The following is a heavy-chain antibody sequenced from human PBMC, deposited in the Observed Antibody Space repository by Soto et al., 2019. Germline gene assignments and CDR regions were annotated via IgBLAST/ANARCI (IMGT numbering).Heavy chain of an antibody. J-gene: IGHJ6*02. Sequence: QVQLQQWGAGLLKPSETLSLTCAVYGGSFSGYYWSWIRQPPGKGLEWMGEINHSGSTNYNPSLKSRVTISVDTSKNQFSLKLSSVTAADTAVYYCARGRISWLKYGMDVWGQGTTVTVSS. CDR2: INHSGST. V-gene: IGHV4-34*01. D-gene: IGHD6-13*01. CDR3: ARGRISWLKYGMDV. CDR1: GGSFSGYY.